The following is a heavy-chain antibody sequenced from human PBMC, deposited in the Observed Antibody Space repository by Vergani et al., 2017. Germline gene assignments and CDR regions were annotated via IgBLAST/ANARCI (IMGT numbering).Heavy chain of an antibody. D-gene: IGHD5-24*01. CDR2: INWNSGTI. CDR3: AKDMGRMATIPGA. J-gene: IGHJ5*02. V-gene: IGHV3-9*03. CDR1: GFTFSSYA. Sequence: VQLVESGGGVVQPGRSLRLSCAASGFTFSSYAMHWVRQAPGKGLEWVSGINWNSGTIDYADSVKGRFTISRDNAKNSLYLQMNSLRDEDMALYYCAKDMGRMATIPGAWGQGTLVTVSS.